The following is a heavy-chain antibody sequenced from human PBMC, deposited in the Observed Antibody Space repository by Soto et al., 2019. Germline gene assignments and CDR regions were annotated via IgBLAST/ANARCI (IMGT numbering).Heavy chain of an antibody. Sequence: SLKVSCKASGGTFSSYAISWVRQAPGQGLEWMGGIIPIFGTANYAQKFQGRVTITADESTSTAYMELSSLRSEDTAVYYCARDVAKEDDWYFDLWGRGTLVTVSS. J-gene: IGHJ2*01. D-gene: IGHD2-15*01. CDR2: IIPIFGTA. CDR3: ARDVAKEDDWYFDL. CDR1: GGTFSSYA. V-gene: IGHV1-69*13.